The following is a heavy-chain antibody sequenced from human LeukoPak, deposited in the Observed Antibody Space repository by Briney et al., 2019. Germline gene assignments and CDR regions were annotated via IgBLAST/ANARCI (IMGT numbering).Heavy chain of an antibody. D-gene: IGHD3-22*01. CDR1: GDSVSSNSAA. J-gene: IGHJ6*02. CDR2: TYYRSKWYN. Sequence: SQTLSLTCAISGDSVSSNSAAWNWIRQSPSRGLEWLGRTYYRSKWYNDYAVSVKGRITINPDTSKNQFSLQLNSVTPEDTAVYYCARGDYYDSSGYYIGRFYYYYGMDVWGQGTTVTVSS. V-gene: IGHV6-1*01. CDR3: ARGDYYDSSGYYIGRFYYYYGMDV.